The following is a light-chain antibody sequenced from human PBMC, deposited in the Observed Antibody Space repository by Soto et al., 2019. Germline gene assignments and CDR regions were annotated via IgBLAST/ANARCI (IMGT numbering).Light chain of an antibody. CDR1: TSDVGAYKY. CDR3: TSYVGSNNVL. V-gene: IGLV2-8*01. J-gene: IGLJ2*01. Sequence: QSVLTQPPSASGSPGQSVTISCTGTTSDVGAYKYVSWYQQYPGKAPKLMIYEVSKRPSGVPDRFSGSKSGNTASLTVSGLQAEDEADYYCTSYVGSNNVLFGGGTKLTVL. CDR2: EVS.